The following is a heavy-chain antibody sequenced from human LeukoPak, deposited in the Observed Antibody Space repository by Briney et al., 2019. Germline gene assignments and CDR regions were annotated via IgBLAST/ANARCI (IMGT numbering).Heavy chain of an antibody. CDR2: FDPEDGET. D-gene: IGHD3-22*01. CDR1: GYTLTDLS. Sequence: ASVKVSCKVSGYTLTDLSMHWVRQAPGKGLEWMGGFDPEDGETIYAQKFQGRITMTEDTSTDTAYMELSSLRSEDTAVYYCATIITYYYDNSGYYLNYWGQGALVTVSP. V-gene: IGHV1-24*01. J-gene: IGHJ4*02. CDR3: ATIITYYYDNSGYYLNY.